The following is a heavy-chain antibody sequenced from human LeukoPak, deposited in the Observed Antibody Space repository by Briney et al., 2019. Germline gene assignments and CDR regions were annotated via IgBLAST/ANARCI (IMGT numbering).Heavy chain of an antibody. Sequence: SETLSLTCTVSGGSIRGADFYWSWIRQHPGEGLEWIGYIYYSGSTYYNPSLKSRITISVDTSKNLFSLKLTSVTAADTAVYYCARVELRRGLRWFDPWGQGTLVTVSS. CDR2: IYYSGST. CDR3: ARVELRRGLRWFDP. J-gene: IGHJ5*02. CDR1: GGSIRGADFY. V-gene: IGHV4-31*03. D-gene: IGHD1-7*01.